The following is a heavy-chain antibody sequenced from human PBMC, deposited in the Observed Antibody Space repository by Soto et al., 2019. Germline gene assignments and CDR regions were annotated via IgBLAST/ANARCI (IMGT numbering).Heavy chain of an antibody. Sequence: PGGSLRLSCEGSGFTFSTYDLNWVRQAPGKGLEWVSYISSSSSTIYYADSVKGRFTISRDNAKHSLYLQMNSLRDDDTAVYYCARASGYYDTSGYYGAFYYYGMDVWGQGTTVTVSS. CDR2: ISSSSSTI. D-gene: IGHD3-22*01. J-gene: IGHJ6*02. V-gene: IGHV3-48*02. CDR1: GFTFSTYD. CDR3: ARASGYYDTSGYYGAFYYYGMDV.